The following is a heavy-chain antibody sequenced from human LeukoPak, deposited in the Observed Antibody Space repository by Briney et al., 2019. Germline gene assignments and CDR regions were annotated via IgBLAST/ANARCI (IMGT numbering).Heavy chain of an antibody. J-gene: IGHJ4*02. V-gene: IGHV4-38-2*01. CDR3: ARYDSRGSASTRFDY. CDR2: IYGTGST. CDR1: GYSLGKNYY. Sequence: SETLSLTCAVSGYSLGKNYYWGWIRRPPGRGLEWIGRIYGTGSTSYNPSLMNRVTMSVDTSKNHFSLKLTSVTAADTAVYYCARYDSRGSASTRFDYWGQGILVTISS. D-gene: IGHD3-16*01.